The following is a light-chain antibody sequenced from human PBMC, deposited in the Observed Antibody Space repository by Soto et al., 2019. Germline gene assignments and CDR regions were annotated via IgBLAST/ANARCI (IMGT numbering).Light chain of an antibody. J-gene: IGKJ4*01. CDR3: HQYGSSPLT. CDR2: GAP. Sequence: EIVLTQSPGTLSLSPGETVTLSCRASQSVPSNYLAWYQQKPGQAPRVVVLGAPTRATGIPDRFSGSGSGTDFTLTISRLEPEDCAVFYCHQYGSSPLTFGGGTKVDIK. V-gene: IGKV3-20*01. CDR1: QSVPSNY.